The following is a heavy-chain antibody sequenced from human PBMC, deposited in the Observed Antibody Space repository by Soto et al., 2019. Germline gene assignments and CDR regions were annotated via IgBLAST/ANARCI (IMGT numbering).Heavy chain of an antibody. Sequence: QEQLVESGGGVVQPGGSLRLSCEASGFSFSYYGLYWVRQAPGKGLEWVALVWYDGSRTYYSDSVKGRFTISRDNFKKTVDLQMNGLRVEDTALYYCARGTSHYYYYMDVWGEGTTVTVSS. CDR1: GFSFSYYG. J-gene: IGHJ6*03. CDR2: VWYDGSRT. D-gene: IGHD3-16*01. V-gene: IGHV3-33*01. CDR3: ARGTSHYYYYMDV.